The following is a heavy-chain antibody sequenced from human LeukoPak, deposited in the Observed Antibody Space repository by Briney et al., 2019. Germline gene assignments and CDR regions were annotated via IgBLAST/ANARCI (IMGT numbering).Heavy chain of an antibody. D-gene: IGHD1-1*01. Sequence: GESLKISCKGSGYSFTSNWISWVRQMPGKGLEWMGRIDPSDSYTNYSPSFQGHVTISADKSISTAYLQWSSLKASDTAMYYCARQPEGTWFEPWGQGTLVPVSS. V-gene: IGHV5-10-1*01. J-gene: IGHJ5*02. CDR2: IDPSDSYT. CDR1: GYSFTSNW. CDR3: ARQPEGTWFEP.